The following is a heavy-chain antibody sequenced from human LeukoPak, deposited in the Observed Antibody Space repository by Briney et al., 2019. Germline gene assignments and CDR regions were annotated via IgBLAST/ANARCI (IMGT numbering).Heavy chain of an antibody. J-gene: IGHJ3*01. V-gene: IGHV5-51*01. CDR3: ARHSDCSDGTCYDSDAFDL. CDR2: LYPGDSNP. D-gene: IGHD2-15*01. Sequence: GKSLKISCKASEYSFSSQYIAWVRQMPGKGLEWMAFLYPGDSNPRYSPSFQGQVTISADKSISTAYLQWSSLKASDTAMYYCARHSDCSDGTCYDSDAFDLWGQGTMVTVSS. CDR1: EYSFSSQY.